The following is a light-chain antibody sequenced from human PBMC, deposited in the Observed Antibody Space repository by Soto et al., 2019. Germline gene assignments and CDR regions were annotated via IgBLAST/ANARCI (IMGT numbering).Light chain of an antibody. CDR3: SSYTTSSVM. Sequence: QSALTQPPSVTGSPGQSVTISCTGTSGDIGNYKRVSWYQQPPGTAPKLIIYEVSNRPSGVPDRFSGSKSGNTASLTISGLQAEDEADYYCSSYTTSSVMFGGGTKLTVL. CDR2: EVS. V-gene: IGLV2-18*02. J-gene: IGLJ3*02. CDR1: SGDIGNYKR.